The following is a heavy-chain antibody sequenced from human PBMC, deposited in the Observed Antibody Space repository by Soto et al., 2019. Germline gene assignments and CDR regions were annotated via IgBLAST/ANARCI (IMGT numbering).Heavy chain of an antibody. V-gene: IGHV3-21*01. J-gene: IGHJ3*02. CDR2: ISSSSSYI. CDR1: GFTFSSYS. Sequence: EVQLVESGGGLVKPGGSLRLSCAASGFTFSSYSMNWVRQAPGKGLEWVSSISSSSSYIYYADSVKGRFTISRDNAKNSLYLQMDSLRAEDTAVYYCAIELDSSGWYGAFDIWGQGTMVTVAS. D-gene: IGHD6-19*01. CDR3: AIELDSSGWYGAFDI.